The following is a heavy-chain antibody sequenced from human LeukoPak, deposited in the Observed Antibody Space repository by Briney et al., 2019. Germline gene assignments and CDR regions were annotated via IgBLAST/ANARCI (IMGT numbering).Heavy chain of an antibody. J-gene: IGHJ4*02. CDR3: ARLVGAVAGTGSFDY. CDR2: IYYRGST. Sequence: SETLSLTCTVSGGPYSSYYWPWLPQPPGKGLKGIGFIYYRGSTNYHSSLKSRVTISVDTPKTQFSLKLSSVTAAHTPVYFCARLVGAVAGTGSFDYWGQGTLITVSS. V-gene: IGHV4-59*08. D-gene: IGHD6-19*01. CDR1: GGPYSSYY.